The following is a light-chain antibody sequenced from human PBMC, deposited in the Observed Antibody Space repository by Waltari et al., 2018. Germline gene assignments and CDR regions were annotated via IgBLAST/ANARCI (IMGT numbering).Light chain of an antibody. J-gene: IGLJ1*01. CDR2: DVS. CDR1: TSDVGGYPY. CDR3: CSYAGSYTYV. V-gene: IGLV2-11*01. Sequence: QSALTQPRSVSGSPGQSVTISCTGTTSDVGGYPYVSWFQHHPGKAPKLIIYDVSERPSGVPDRFSGSKSDNTASLTISGLQAEDEADYYCCSYAGSYTYVFGSGTKVTVL.